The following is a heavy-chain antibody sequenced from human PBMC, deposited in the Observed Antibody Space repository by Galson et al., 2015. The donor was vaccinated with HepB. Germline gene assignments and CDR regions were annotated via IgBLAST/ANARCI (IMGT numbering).Heavy chain of an antibody. D-gene: IGHD2-8*01. CDR1: GFTFSNYT. Sequence: SLRLSCAASGFTFSNYTMTWVRQAPGKGLEWVSIISGSGAVTYYADSVKGRFTISRDNSKNTLYLQMNSLRAEDTAVYYCARRGDSINGIWYRHIDYWGQGTQVTASS. J-gene: IGHJ4*02. CDR3: ARRGDSINGIWYRHIDY. V-gene: IGHV3-23*01. CDR2: ISGSGAVT.